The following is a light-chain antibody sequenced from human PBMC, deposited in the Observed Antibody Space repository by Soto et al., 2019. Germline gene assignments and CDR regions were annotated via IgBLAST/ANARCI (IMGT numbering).Light chain of an antibody. J-gene: IGKJ2*01. CDR3: QERGNWPPGST. CDR1: QRISSY. CDR2: DAS. V-gene: IGKV3-11*01. Sequence: EIVLTQSPAALSLAPGARATLSCRASQRISSYLAWYQQKPGQAPRLLISDASNRATDIPARFSGSGSGTDFTLTISSLEPDDFGVYYCQERGNWPPGSTCGQGTNLVSK.